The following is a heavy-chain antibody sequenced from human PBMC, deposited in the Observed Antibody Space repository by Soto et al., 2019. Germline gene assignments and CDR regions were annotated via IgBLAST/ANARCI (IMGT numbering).Heavy chain of an antibody. Sequence: QVQLVQSGAEVKKPGASVKVSCKASGYTFTGYYMHWVRQAPGQGLEWMGWINPNSGGTNYAQKCQGRVTMTSDTSISTAYMELSRLRSYDTAVYYCARTYCSGGSCYLRGEYYFDYWGQGTLVTVSS. V-gene: IGHV1-2*02. D-gene: IGHD2-15*01. CDR1: GYTFTGYY. CDR2: INPNSGGT. CDR3: ARTYCSGGSCYLRGEYYFDY. J-gene: IGHJ4*02.